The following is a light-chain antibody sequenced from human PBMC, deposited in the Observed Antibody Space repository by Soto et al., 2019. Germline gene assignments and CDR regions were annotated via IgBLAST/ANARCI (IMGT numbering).Light chain of an antibody. CDR1: QSVNNNY. J-gene: IGKJ1*01. CDR3: QQYGTSPQT. V-gene: IGKV3D-20*01. CDR2: DAS. Sequence: EIVLTQSPATLSLSPGERATLSCGASQSVNNNYLAWYQQKPGLAPRPLIYDASSRATGIPDRFSGSGSGTDFTLTISRLEPEDFAVYSCQQYGTSPQTFGQGTKVEIK.